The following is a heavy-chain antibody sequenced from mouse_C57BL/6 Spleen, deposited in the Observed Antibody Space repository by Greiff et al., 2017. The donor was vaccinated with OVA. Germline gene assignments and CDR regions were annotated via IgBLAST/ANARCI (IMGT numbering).Heavy chain of an antibody. V-gene: IGHV1-82*01. CDR3: ARAEDCYGSSYFDY. J-gene: IGHJ2*01. CDR1: GYAFSSSW. Sequence: VQLQQSGPELVKPGASVKISCKASGYAFSSSWMNWVKQRPGKGLEWIGRIYPGDGDTNYNGKFKGKATLTADKSSSTAYMQLSSLTSEDSAVYFCARAEDCYGSSYFDYWGQGTTLTVSS. D-gene: IGHD1-1*01. CDR2: IYPGDGDT.